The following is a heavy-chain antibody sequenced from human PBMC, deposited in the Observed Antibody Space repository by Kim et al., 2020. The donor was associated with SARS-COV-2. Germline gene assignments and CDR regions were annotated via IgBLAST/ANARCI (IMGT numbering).Heavy chain of an antibody. J-gene: IGHJ6*02. CDR3: AKGAGLIVTMDV. D-gene: IGHD3-16*01. V-gene: IGHV3-23*01. CDR1: GFTFSSYA. CDR2: ISGSGGST. Sequence: GGSLRLSCAASGFTFSSYAMSWVRQAPGKGLEWVSGISGSGGSTYYADSVKGRFTISRDNFKNTLYLQMNSLRAEDTAVYYCAKGAGLIVTMDVWGQGTTVTVSS.